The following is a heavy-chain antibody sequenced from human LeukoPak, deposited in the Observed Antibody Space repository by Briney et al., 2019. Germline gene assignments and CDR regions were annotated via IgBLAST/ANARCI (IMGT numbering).Heavy chain of an antibody. V-gene: IGHV4-34*01. J-gene: IGHJ5*02. Sequence: SETLSLTCAVYGGSFSGYYWSWIRQPPGKGLEWIGEINHSGSTNYNPSLKGRVTISVDTSKNQFSLKLSSVTAADTAVYYCARGRQWELPFNWFDPWGQGSLVTVSS. CDR2: INHSGST. CDR3: ARGRQWELPFNWFDP. CDR1: GGSFSGYY. D-gene: IGHD1-26*01.